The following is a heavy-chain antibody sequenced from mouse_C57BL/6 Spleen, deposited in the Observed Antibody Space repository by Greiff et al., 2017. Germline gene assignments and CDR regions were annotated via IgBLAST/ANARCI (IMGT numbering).Heavy chain of an antibody. CDR1: GYAFSSYW. V-gene: IGHV1-80*01. J-gene: IGHJ4*01. D-gene: IGHD1-1*01. CDR2: IYPGDGDT. CDR3: ARARGITTVPRAMDY. Sequence: QVQLKESGAELVKPGASVKISCKASGYAFSSYWMNWVKQRPGKGLEWIGQIYPGDGDTNYNGKFKGKATLTADKSSSTAYMQLSSLTSEDSAVYFCARARGITTVPRAMDYWGQGTSVTVSS.